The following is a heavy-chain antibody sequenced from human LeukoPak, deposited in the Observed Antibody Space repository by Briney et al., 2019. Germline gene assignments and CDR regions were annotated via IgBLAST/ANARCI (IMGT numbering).Heavy chain of an antibody. Sequence: GGSLRLSCVGSGFIISDYYTSWIRQAPGKGLEWVAVLGNSDNNMFLSDSVKGRFTISRDNAKNPVSLQMNSLRAEDTAVYYCAREQYYRFDTWGQGAPVTVSS. V-gene: IGHV3-11*01. D-gene: IGHD2/OR15-2a*01. CDR3: AREQYYRFDT. J-gene: IGHJ4*02. CDR2: LGNSDNNM. CDR1: GFIISDYY.